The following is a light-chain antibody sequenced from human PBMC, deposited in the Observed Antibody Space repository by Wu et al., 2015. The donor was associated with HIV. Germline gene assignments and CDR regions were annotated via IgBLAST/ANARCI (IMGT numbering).Light chain of an antibody. CDR2: GAS. Sequence: IVMTQSPATLSVSPGERATLSCRATQSISNNLAWYQQKPGQAPRLLIYGASTRATGIPARFGGSGSGTQFTLTISSMQSEDSAVYYCQHYNNWPPRYTFGQGTKPEIK. V-gene: IGKV3-15*01. CDR3: QHYNNWPPRYT. J-gene: IGKJ2*01. CDR1: QSISNN.